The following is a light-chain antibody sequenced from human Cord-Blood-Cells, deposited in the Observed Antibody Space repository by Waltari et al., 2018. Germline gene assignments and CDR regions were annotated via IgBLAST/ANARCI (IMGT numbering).Light chain of an antibody. V-gene: IGLV1-44*01. Sequence: QSVLTQPPSASGTPGQRVTISCSGSSSNIGSNTVNWYQQLPGTAPKLLIYSNKQRPSGVPDRFSGSQSGTSASLAISGVQSEDEADYYWAAWDDSLNGQVVFGGGTKLTVL. CDR2: SNK. CDR1: SSNIGSNT. CDR3: AAWDDSLNGQVV. J-gene: IGLJ2*01.